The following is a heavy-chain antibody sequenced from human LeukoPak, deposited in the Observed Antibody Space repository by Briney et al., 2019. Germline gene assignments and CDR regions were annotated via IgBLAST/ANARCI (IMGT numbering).Heavy chain of an antibody. CDR2: IDSSGST. D-gene: IGHD3-10*01. Sequence: SETLSLTCSVSGDSIRSYYWTWIRQPPGKGLEWIGYIDSSGSTNYNPSLKSRVTIAVDTSKNQLSLKLSSVTAADSAMYYCTRLIYYFDYWGQGTLVTVSS. CDR1: GDSIRSYY. J-gene: IGHJ4*02. V-gene: IGHV4-59*08. CDR3: TRLIYYFDY.